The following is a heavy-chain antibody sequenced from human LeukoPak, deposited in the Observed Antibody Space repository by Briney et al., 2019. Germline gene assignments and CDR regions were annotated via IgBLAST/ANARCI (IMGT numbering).Heavy chain of an antibody. CDR1: GFTFSSNS. CDR2: ISSTGGTI. D-gene: IGHD3-9*01. CDR3: ARDYPDGGGARYFDWLPVF. J-gene: IGHJ4*02. Sequence: PGGSLRLSCAASGFTFSSNSMNWVRQAPGKGLEWVSYISSTGGTIYYADSMKGRFTISRDNAKNSLYLQMNSLRVEDTAVYYCARDYPDGGGARYFDWLPVFWGQGTLVTVSS. V-gene: IGHV3-48*04.